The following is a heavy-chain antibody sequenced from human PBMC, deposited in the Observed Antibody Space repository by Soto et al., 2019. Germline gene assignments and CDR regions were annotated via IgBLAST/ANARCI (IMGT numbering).Heavy chain of an antibody. V-gene: IGHV5-51*01. Sequence: GASVKVSCKASGYTFTNFGITWVRQAPGQGLEWMGWIIYPGDSDTRYSPSFQGQVTISADKSISTAYLQWSSLKASDTAMYYCARLPRIQLWLPFDYWRQGTLVTVSS. J-gene: IGHJ4*02. CDR3: ARLPRIQLWLPFDY. D-gene: IGHD5-18*01. CDR1: GYTFTNFG. CDR2: IYPGDSDT.